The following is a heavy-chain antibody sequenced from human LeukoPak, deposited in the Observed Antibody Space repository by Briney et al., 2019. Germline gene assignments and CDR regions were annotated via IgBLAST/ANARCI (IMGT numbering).Heavy chain of an antibody. V-gene: IGHV3-23*01. J-gene: IGHJ4*02. D-gene: IGHD3-10*01. Sequence: GGSLRLSCAASGFTFSSYAMSWVRQAPGKGLEWVSAINSNSGTTYAESVRGRFTISRDNSKSTLYLQMNTLRVEDTAVYFCARGSAGAGSYRPFDQWGQGTLVTVSS. CDR2: INSNSGTT. CDR1: GFTFSSYA. CDR3: ARGSAGAGSYRPFDQ.